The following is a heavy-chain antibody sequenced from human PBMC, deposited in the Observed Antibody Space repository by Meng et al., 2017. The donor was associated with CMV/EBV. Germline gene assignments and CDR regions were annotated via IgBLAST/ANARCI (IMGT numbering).Heavy chain of an antibody. CDR1: GVSLSSSGVG. D-gene: IGHD3-22*01. V-gene: IGHV2-5*02. J-gene: IGHJ4*02. CDR3: ARLYDSSGYYLGYFDY. Sequence: QITLNAYVPPPVKPTHTLTLTCTFSGVSLSSSGVGVGWIRQPPGKALEWLALIYWDDDKRYSPSLKSRLTITKDTSKNQVVLTMTNMDPVDTATYYCARLYDSSGYYLGYFDYWGQGTLVTVSS. CDR2: IYWDDDK.